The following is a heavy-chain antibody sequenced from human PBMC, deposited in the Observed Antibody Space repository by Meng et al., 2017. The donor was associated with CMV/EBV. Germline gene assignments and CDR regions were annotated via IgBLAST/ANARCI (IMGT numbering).Heavy chain of an antibody. Sequence: ASVKVSCKASGYTFTSYYMHWVRQAPGQGLEWMGIINPSGGSTSYAQKFQGRVTMTRDTSTSTVYMELSRLRSEDTAVYYCARAQVPSGYDFWSGYYTGGTYGMDVWGQGTTVTVSS. V-gene: IGHV1-46*01. J-gene: IGHJ6*02. CDR3: ARAQVPSGYDFWSGYYTGGTYGMDV. D-gene: IGHD3-3*01. CDR2: INPSGGST. CDR1: GYTFTSYY.